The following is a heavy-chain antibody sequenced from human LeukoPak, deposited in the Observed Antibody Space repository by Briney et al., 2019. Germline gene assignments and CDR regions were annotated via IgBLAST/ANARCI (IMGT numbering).Heavy chain of an antibody. CDR3: ARALWPVEMATTTGDAFDI. V-gene: IGHV3-11*01. J-gene: IGHJ3*02. Sequence: GGSLRLSCAASGFTFSDYYMSWIRQAPGKGLEWVSYISGSGSTIYYADSVKGRFTISRDNAKNSLYLQMNSLRAEDTAVYYCARALWPVEMATTTGDAFDIWGQGTMVTVSS. CDR1: GFTFSDYY. D-gene: IGHD5-24*01. CDR2: ISGSGSTI.